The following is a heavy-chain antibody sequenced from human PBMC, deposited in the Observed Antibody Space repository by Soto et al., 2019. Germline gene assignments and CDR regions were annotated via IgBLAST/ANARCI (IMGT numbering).Heavy chain of an antibody. D-gene: IGHD4-17*01. Sequence: TSETLSLTCTVSGGSISSYYWSWIRQPPGKGLEWIGYIYYSGSTYYNPSLKSRVTISVDTSKNQFSLKLSSVTAADTAVYYCARHGLRSVPFDYWGQGTLVTVSS. CDR3: ARHGLRSVPFDY. J-gene: IGHJ4*02. V-gene: IGHV4-59*04. CDR2: IYYSGST. CDR1: GGSISSYY.